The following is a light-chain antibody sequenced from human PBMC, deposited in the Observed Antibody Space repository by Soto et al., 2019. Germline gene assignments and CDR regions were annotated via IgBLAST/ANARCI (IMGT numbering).Light chain of an antibody. CDR2: LEGSGSY. J-gene: IGLJ3*02. V-gene: IGLV4-60*02. CDR1: SGHSSYI. Sequence: QPVLTQSSSASASLGSSVKLTCTLSSGHSSYIIAWHQQQPGKAPRYLMKLEGSGSYNKGSGVPDRFSGSSSGADRYLTISTLQFEDEADYYCETWDSNNHWVFGGGTKVTVL. CDR3: ETWDSNNHWV.